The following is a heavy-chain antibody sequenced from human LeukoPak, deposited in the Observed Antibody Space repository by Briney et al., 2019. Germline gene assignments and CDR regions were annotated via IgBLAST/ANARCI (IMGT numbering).Heavy chain of an antibody. D-gene: IGHD3-22*01. J-gene: IGHJ6*03. Sequence: PSETLSLTCTVSGYSISSGYYWGWIRQPPGKGLEWIGSIYHSGSTYYNPSLKSRVTISVDTSKNQFSLKLSSVTAADTAVYYCARGGYYDSSGYYYSPTYYYYYYMDVWGKGTTVTVSS. CDR3: ARGGYYDSSGYYYSPTYYYYYYMDV. V-gene: IGHV4-38-2*02. CDR2: IYHSGST. CDR1: GYSISSGYY.